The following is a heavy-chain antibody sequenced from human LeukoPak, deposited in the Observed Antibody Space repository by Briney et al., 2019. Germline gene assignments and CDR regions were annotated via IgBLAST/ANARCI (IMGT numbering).Heavy chain of an antibody. D-gene: IGHD2-2*01. V-gene: IGHV1-18*01. CDR1: LCTLPSYV. Sequence: AVTVSFLASLCTLPSYVIRGVGQAPPRGRHGMGWISAYNGNTNYVQKLQDRVTITTDTSTSTAYMELRSLRSADTAVYYCAREVVVVPAKNWFDRWGQGTLVTVSS. J-gene: IGHJ5*02. CDR2: ISAYNGNT. CDR3: AREVVVVPAKNWFDR.